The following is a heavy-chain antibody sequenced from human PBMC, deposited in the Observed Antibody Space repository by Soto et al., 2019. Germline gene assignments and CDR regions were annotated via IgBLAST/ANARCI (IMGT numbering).Heavy chain of an antibody. CDR3: ARESHDYGDYATDY. CDR1: GGSVNSAAYY. J-gene: IGHJ4*02. V-gene: IGHV4-31*03. CDR2: IYYTGST. D-gene: IGHD4-17*01. Sequence: PSETLSLTCTISGGSVNSAAYYWSWIRQFPGKGLEWIGYIYYTGSTYYNPSLESRITISVDTSKNQFSLNLRSVTAADTAVYYCARESHDYGDYATDYWGQGTLVTVSS.